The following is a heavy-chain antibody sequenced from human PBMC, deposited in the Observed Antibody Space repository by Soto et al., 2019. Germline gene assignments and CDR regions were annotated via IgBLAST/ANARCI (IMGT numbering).Heavy chain of an antibody. D-gene: IGHD2-8*01. CDR2: ISNSGGII. J-gene: IGHJ3*02. Sequence: GGSLRLSCAASGFTFSDYQMTWLRQAPGKGLEWISHISNSGGIIEYAESVKGRFSISRDNAKSSVYLQMNNLRAEDTAIYYRQRDSMHDRYFGYIWGQGTMVTVSS. CDR3: QRDSMHDRYFGYI. CDR1: GFTFSDYQ. V-gene: IGHV3-11*01.